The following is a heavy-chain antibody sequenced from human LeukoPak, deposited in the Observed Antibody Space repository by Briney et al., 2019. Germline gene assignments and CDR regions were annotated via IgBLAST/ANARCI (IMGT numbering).Heavy chain of an antibody. CDR1: GGSISSSNW. Sequence: PSETLSLTCAVSGGSISSSNWWSWVRQPPGKGLEWIGEIYHSGSTNYNPSLKSRVTISVDKSKNQFSLKLSSVTAADTAVYYCASSLGFPYYFDYWGQGTLVTSPQ. D-gene: IGHD5-12*01. V-gene: IGHV4-4*02. J-gene: IGHJ4*02. CDR3: ASSLGFPYYFDY. CDR2: IYHSGST.